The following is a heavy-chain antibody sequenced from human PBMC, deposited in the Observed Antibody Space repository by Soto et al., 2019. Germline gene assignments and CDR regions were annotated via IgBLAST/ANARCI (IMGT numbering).Heavy chain of an antibody. D-gene: IGHD7-27*01. CDR3: ARGGTSTTYWGLFYN. CDR2: LHPKGTFT. CDR1: GGAISSGYW. V-gene: IGHV3-74*01. Sequence: ETLSLTCTVSGGAISSGYWMHWVRQAPGKGPVRLSRLHPKGTFTTNADSVKRRFPISRDNAKSTGCLQMNSFRECDPAAYDCARGGTSTTYWGLFYNWGQGTLVTVSS. J-gene: IGHJ4*01.